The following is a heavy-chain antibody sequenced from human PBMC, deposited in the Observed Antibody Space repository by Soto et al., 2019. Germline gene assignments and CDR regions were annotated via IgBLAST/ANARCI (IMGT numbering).Heavy chain of an antibody. CDR3: ARANWNTLLPETYYYYYGMDV. CDR1: GGSISSYY. CDR2: IYYSGST. J-gene: IGHJ6*02. Sequence: SETLSLTCTVSGGSISSYYWSWIRQPPGKGLEWIGYIYYSGSTNYNPSLKSRVTISVDTSKNQFSLKLSSVTAADTAVYYCARANWNTLLPETYYYYYGMDVWGQGTTVTVSS. V-gene: IGHV4-59*01. D-gene: IGHD1-1*01.